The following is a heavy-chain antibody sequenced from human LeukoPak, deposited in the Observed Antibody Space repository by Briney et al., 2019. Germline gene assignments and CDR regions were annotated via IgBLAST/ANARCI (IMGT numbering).Heavy chain of an antibody. CDR2: IYTSGST. D-gene: IGHD1-14*01. V-gene: IGHV4-61*02. Sequence: SQTLSLTCTVSGGSISSGSYYWSWIRQPAGKGLEWIGRIYTSGSTSYNPSLKSRVTISVDTSKNQFSLKLSSVTAADTAVYYCAGGWYPLLQNDYWGQGTLVTVSS. CDR1: GGSISSGSYY. CDR3: AGGWYPLLQNDY. J-gene: IGHJ4*02.